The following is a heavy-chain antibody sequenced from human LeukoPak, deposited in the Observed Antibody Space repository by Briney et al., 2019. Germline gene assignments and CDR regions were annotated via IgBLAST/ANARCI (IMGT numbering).Heavy chain of an antibody. V-gene: IGHV3-21*01. D-gene: IGHD6-13*01. Sequence: PGGSLRLSCAASGFTFSSYSMNWVRQAPGKGLEWVSSISSTGSYIYYADSVKGRFTISRDNAKNSLYVQMNSLRAEDTAVYYCARDVGRQQPVESRYYYGMDVWGQGTTVTVSS. CDR2: ISSTGSYI. CDR3: ARDVGRQQPVESRYYYGMDV. CDR1: GFTFSSYS. J-gene: IGHJ6*02.